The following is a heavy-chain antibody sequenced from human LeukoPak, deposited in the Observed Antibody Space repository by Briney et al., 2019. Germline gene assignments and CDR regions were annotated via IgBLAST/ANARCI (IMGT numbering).Heavy chain of an antibody. CDR3: TSLYDSRADY. V-gene: IGHV3-73*01. J-gene: IGHJ4*02. D-gene: IGHD3-22*01. CDR1: GFTFXGAA. CDR2: IRSKANSYAT. Sequence: GGSLRLSCAASGFTFXGAAMHWVRQASGXXLEWVGRIRSKANSYATAYAASVKGRFTISRDDSKNTAYLQMNSLKTEDTAVYYCTSLYDSRADYWGQGTLVTVSS.